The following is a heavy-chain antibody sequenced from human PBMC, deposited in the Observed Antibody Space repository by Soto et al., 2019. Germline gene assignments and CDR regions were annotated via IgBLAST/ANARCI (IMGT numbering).Heavy chain of an antibody. J-gene: IGHJ4*02. CDR1: GGSISSYY. CDR3: ARDSRDDYIFDY. CDR2: IYYSGST. Sequence: SETLSLTCTVSGGSISSYYWSWIRQPPGKGLEWIGYIYYSGSTNYNPSLKSRVTISVDTSKNQFSLKLSSVTAADTAVYYCARDSRDDYIFDYWGQGTLVTVSS. V-gene: IGHV4-59*01. D-gene: IGHD3-16*01.